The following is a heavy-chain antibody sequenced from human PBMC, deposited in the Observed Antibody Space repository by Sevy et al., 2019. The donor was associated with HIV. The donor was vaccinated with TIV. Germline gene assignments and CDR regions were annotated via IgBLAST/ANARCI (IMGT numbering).Heavy chain of an antibody. CDR1: GFTVSSNY. V-gene: IGHV3-53*01. Sequence: GGSLRLSCAASGFTVSSNYMSWVRQAPGKGLEWVSVIYSGGSTYYADSVKGRFTISRDNSRNRLYLQMNSLSAEDTAVSYCARGPQWGIAAAKAVGFDYWGQGTLVTVSS. CDR3: ARGPQWGIAAAKAVGFDY. J-gene: IGHJ4*02. D-gene: IGHD6-13*01. CDR2: IYSGGST.